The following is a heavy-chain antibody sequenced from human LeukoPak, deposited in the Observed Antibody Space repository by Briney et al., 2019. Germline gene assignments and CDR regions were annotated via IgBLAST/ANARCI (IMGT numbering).Heavy chain of an antibody. D-gene: IGHD2-15*01. CDR1: GYSFTSYW. CDR3: ARRSLGYRSGGSCWDWFDP. Sequence: GESLKISCKGSGYSFTSYWIGWVRQMPGKGLEWMGIIYPGDSDTRYSPSFQGQVAISADKSMSTAYLQWSSLKASDTAMYYCARRSLGYRSGGSCWDWFDPWGQGTLVTVSS. J-gene: IGHJ5*02. CDR2: IYPGDSDT. V-gene: IGHV5-51*01.